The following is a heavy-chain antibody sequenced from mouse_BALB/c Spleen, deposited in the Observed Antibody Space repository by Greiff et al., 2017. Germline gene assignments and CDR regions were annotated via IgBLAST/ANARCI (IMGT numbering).Heavy chain of an antibody. J-gene: IGHJ2*01. CDR3: ARTYYRYEDYFDY. CDR2: ISSGSSTI. D-gene: IGHD2-14*01. CDR1: GFTFSSFG. V-gene: IGHV5-17*02. Sequence: EVQGVESGGGLVQPGGSRKLSCAASGFTFSSFGMHWVRQAPEKGLEWVAYISSGSSTIYYADTVKGRFTISRDNPKNTLFLQMTSLRSEDTAMYYCARTYYRYEDYFDYWGQGTTLTVSS.